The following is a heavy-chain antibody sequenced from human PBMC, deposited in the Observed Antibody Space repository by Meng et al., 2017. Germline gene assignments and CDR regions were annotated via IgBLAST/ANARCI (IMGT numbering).Heavy chain of an antibody. CDR1: GGSISSYY. CDR3: ARVVGCSGDCYSPLFDY. V-gene: IGHV4-59*01. J-gene: IGHJ4*02. Sequence: GSLRLSCTVSGGSISSYYWSWIRQPPGKGLEWIGYIYHSGSTNYNPSLKSRVTISVDTSKTQFSLKQRSVTAADTAVYYCARVVGCSGDCYSPLFDYWGQGTLVTVSS. CDR2: IYHSGST. D-gene: IGHD2-21*02.